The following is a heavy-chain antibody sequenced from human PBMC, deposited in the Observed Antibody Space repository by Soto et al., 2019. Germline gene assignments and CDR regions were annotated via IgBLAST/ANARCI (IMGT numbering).Heavy chain of an antibody. V-gene: IGHV4-4*01. CDR1: AGSITSGYW. Sequence: PSETMSLTCTVSAGSITSGYWWSWVRQSPGKGLEWIGEVYRNGNTNYNPSLKRRVTLSVDRSKNQFSLRLTSVTAADTAVYGCAASYCGCADCSPAALFDDRGEGSLVTVS. CDR2: VYRNGNT. CDR3: AASYCGCADCSPAALFDD. J-gene: IGHJ4*02. D-gene: IGHD2-21*01.